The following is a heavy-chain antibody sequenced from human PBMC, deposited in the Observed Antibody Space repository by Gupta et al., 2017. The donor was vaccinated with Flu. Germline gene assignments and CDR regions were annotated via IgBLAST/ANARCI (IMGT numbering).Heavy chain of an antibody. CDR3: ARTRITTVRGTNFDFFDS. D-gene: IGHD3-10*01. Sequence: CVSWIRQPPGKALEWLALIDWDDDEYYSASLKTRLTISKDTSKNQVVLTMTNMDPVDTATYYCARTRITTVRGTNFDFFDSWGQGARVTVSS. J-gene: IGHJ4*02. CDR1: C. CDR2: IDWDDDE. V-gene: IGHV2-70*13.